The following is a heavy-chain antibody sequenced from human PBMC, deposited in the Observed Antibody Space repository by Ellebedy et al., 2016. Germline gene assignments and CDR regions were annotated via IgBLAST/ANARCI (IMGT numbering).Heavy chain of an antibody. Sequence: GGSLRLSXAASGFTFDDYAMHWVRQAPGKGLEWVSGISWNSGSIGYADSVKGRFTISRDNAKNSLYLQMNSLRAEDTALYYCAKDIARYSDAFDIWGQGTMVTVSS. D-gene: IGHD1-26*01. CDR1: GFTFDDYA. CDR3: AKDIARYSDAFDI. CDR2: ISWNSGSI. V-gene: IGHV3-9*01. J-gene: IGHJ3*02.